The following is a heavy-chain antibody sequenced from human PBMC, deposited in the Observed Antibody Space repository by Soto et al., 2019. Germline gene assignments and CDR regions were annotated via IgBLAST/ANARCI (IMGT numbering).Heavy chain of an antibody. V-gene: IGHV1-69*06. J-gene: IGHJ3*02. CDR2: IIPIFGTA. CDR1: GGTFSSYA. CDR3: ARDSGYSSSWHLAGAFDI. Sequence: VASVKVSCKASGGTFSSYAISWVRQAPGQGLEWMGGIIPIFGTANYAQKFQGRVTITADKSTSTAYMELSSLRSEDTAVYYCARDSGYSSSWHLAGAFDIWGQGTMVTV. D-gene: IGHD6-13*01.